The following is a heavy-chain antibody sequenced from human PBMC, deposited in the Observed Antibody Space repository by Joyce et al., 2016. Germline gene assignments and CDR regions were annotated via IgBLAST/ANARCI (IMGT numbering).Heavy chain of an antibody. CDR1: GGSISSYY. Sequence: QVQLQESGPGLVKPSETLSLTCTVSGGSISSYYWSWIRQPPGKRLEWIGYINYTGSTNYSPSLKSRVTISVDTSKNQFSLKLSSVTAADTAVYFCARDRCSSTSCYRGHDAFDIWGQGTTVIVSS. CDR2: INYTGST. CDR3: ARDRCSSTSCYRGHDAFDI. J-gene: IGHJ3*02. V-gene: IGHV4-59*01. D-gene: IGHD2-2*01.